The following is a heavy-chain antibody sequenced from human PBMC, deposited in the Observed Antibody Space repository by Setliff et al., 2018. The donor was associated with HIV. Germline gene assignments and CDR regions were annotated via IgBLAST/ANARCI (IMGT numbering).Heavy chain of an antibody. J-gene: IGHJ4*02. D-gene: IGHD5-12*01. CDR3: ARGKTWLRFLDY. V-gene: IGHV1-2*02. CDR1: GYTFTEFY. CDR2: IYPNTGGT. Sequence: ASVKVSCKASGYTFTEFYVHWVRQAPGEGLEWIGWIYPNTGGTNYAQKFQGRVTMTRDTSISTAYMELSRLRSDDTAVYYCARGKTWLRFLDYWGQGTLVTVSS.